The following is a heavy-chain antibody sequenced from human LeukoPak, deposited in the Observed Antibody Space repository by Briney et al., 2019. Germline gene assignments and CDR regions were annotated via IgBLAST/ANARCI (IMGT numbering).Heavy chain of an antibody. J-gene: IGHJ4*02. CDR3: AKKGDDCTTTSCFGPDY. CDR2: ISGSGGST. D-gene: IGHD2-2*01. CDR1: GFTFSSYA. Sequence: GGSLRLSCAASGFTFSSYAMSWVRQAPGKGLEWVSAISGSGGSTYYADSVKGRFTISRDNSKNTLYLQMNSLRAEDTAVYYCAKKGDDCTTTSCFGPDYWGQGTLVTVSS. V-gene: IGHV3-23*01.